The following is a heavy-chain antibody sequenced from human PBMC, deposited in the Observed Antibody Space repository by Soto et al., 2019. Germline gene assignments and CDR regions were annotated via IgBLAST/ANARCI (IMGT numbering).Heavy chain of an antibody. CDR2: IYYSGST. D-gene: IGHD6-19*01. J-gene: IGHJ6*02. Sequence: SETLSLTCTVSGGSISSGDYYWSWIRQPPGKGLEWIGYIYYSGSTYYNPSLKSRVTISVDTSKNQFSLKLSSVTAADTAVYYCAREGLEAVADYYYYGMDVWGQGTTVTVSS. CDR3: AREGLEAVADYYYYGMDV. CDR1: GGSISSGDYY. V-gene: IGHV4-30-4*01.